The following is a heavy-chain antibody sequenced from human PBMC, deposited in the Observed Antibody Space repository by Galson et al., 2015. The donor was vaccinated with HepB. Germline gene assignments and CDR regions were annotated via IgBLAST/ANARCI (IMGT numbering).Heavy chain of an antibody. CDR1: GGSISSGSYY. CDR2: IFTSGGA. J-gene: IGHJ4*02. V-gene: IGHV4-61*02. D-gene: IGHD6-13*01. CDR3: ARGSFLSAAGTVYGASDYDY. Sequence: LSLTCTVSGGSISSGSYYWNWIRQPAGKGLEWIGRIFTSGGANYNPSLESRVTMSLDTSKNQVSLRLSSVTAADTAIYFCARGSFLSAAGTVYGASDYDYWGQGTLVTVSS.